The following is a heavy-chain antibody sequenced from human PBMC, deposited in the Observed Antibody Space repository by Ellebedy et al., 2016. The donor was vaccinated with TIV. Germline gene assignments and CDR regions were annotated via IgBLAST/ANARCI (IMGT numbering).Heavy chain of an antibody. CDR2: INPSGGST. V-gene: IGHV1-46*04. CDR3: ASGDYFSHFDY. D-gene: IGHD4-17*01. J-gene: IGHJ4*02. CDR1: GYTFSNYF. Sequence: AASVKVSCKASGYTFSNYFMHWVRQAPGQGLEWMGIINPSGGSTTYAQKLQGRVTMTRDTSTSTVYMELSSLRSVDTAVYYCASGDYFSHFDYWGQGTLVTVSS.